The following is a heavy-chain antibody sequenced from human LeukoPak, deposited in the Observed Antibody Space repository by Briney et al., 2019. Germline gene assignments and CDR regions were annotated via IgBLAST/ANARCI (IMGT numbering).Heavy chain of an antibody. D-gene: IGHD6-19*01. CDR3: AKDSGYSSDWYFDL. J-gene: IGHJ2*01. CDR2: ISWNSGSI. CDR1: GFTFDDYA. V-gene: IGHV3-9*01. Sequence: GGSLRLSCAASGFTFDDYAMHWVRQAPGKGLEWVSGISWNSGSIGYADSVKGRFTISRDNAKNSLYLQMNSLRAEDTALYYCAKDSGYSSDWYFDLWGRGTLVTVSS.